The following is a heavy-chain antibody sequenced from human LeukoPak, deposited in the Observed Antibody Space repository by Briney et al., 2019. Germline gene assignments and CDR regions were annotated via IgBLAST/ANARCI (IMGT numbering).Heavy chain of an antibody. J-gene: IGHJ6*03. CDR1: GFTFSSYG. Sequence: GGSLRLSCAASGFTFSSYGMSWVRQAPGKGLEWVSTISGSGGSTYYADSVKGRFTISRDNSKNTLYLQMNSLRAEDTAVFYCAKDYYYYYMDVWGKGTTVTVSS. V-gene: IGHV3-23*01. CDR2: ISGSGGST. CDR3: AKDYYYYYMDV.